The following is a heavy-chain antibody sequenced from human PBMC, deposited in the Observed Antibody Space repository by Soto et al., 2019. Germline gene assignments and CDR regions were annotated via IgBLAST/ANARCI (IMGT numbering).Heavy chain of an antibody. CDR3: ARDQTSGTTESPLGYFDY. V-gene: IGHV1-69*04. CDR2: IIPILGIA. J-gene: IGHJ4*02. D-gene: IGHD1-7*01. CDR1: GGTFSSYT. Sequence: ASVKVSCKASGGTFSSYTISWVRQAPGQGLEWMGRIIPILGIANYAQKFQGRVTITADKSTSTAYMELSSLRSEDTAVYYCARDQTSGTTESPLGYFDYWGQGTLVTVSS.